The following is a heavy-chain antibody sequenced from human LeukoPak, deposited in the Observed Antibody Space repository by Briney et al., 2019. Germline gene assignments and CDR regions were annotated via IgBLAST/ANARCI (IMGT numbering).Heavy chain of an antibody. V-gene: IGHV3-30*02. CDR1: GFTFSSKW. CDR2: IWYGGSNK. CDR3: AKDLPHYYDSSGPGAFDI. J-gene: IGHJ3*02. Sequence: GGSLRLSCAASGFTFSSKWMSWVRQAPGKGLEWVAVIWYGGSNKYYADSVKGRFTISRDNSKNTLYLQMNSLRAEDTAVYYCAKDLPHYYDSSGPGAFDIWGQGTMVTVSS. D-gene: IGHD3-22*01.